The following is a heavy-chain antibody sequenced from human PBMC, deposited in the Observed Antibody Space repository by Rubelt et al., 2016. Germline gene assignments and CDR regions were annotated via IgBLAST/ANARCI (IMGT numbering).Heavy chain of an antibody. Sequence: QVQLVQSGAEVKKPGSSVKVSCKASGGTFSSYAISWVRQAPGQGLEWMGRIIPILGIANYAQKFQGRVTITADKSTSTAYMELSSLRSDDTAVYYCAGDPPSGRDDFWSGGVFDFWGQGTMVTVSS. J-gene: IGHJ3*01. CDR2: IIPILGIA. V-gene: IGHV1-69*04. D-gene: IGHD3-3*01. CDR1: GGTFSSYA. CDR3: AGDPPSGRDDFWSGGVFDF.